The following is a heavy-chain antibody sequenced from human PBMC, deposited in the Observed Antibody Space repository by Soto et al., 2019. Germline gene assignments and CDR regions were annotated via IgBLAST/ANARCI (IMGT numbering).Heavy chain of an antibody. CDR2: IIPIFGTA. CDR3: ARGYCGGDCYSHRYNWFDP. D-gene: IGHD2-21*02. CDR1: GGTFSSYA. V-gene: IGHV1-69*06. Sequence: GASVKVSCKASGGTFSSYAISWVRQAPGQGLEWMGGIIPIFGTANYAQKFQGRVMITADKSTSTAYMELSSPRSEDTAVYYCARGYCGGDCYSHRYNWFDPWGQGTLVTVSS. J-gene: IGHJ5*02.